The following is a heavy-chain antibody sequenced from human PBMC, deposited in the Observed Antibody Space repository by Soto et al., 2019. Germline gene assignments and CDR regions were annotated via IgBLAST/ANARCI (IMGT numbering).Heavy chain of an antibody. CDR2: ISSSGSTI. CDR3: ARDRQVMGNFDY. D-gene: IGHD3-16*01. Sequence: PGKGLEWVSYISSSGSTIYYADSVKGRFTISRDKAKNSLYLQMNSLRAEDTAVYYCARDRQVMGNFDYWGQGTLVTLSS. V-gene: IGHV3-11*01. J-gene: IGHJ4*02.